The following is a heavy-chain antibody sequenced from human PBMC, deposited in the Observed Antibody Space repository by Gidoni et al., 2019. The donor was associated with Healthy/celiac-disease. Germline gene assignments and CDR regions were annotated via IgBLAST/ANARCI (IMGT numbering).Heavy chain of an antibody. D-gene: IGHD5-18*01. V-gene: IGHV2-26*01. CDR1: GFSLSNARMG. CDR3: ARITWFLTRTAMFYYFDY. Sequence: QVTLKESGPVLVKPTETLTLTCTVSGFSLSNARMGVSWIRQPPGKALEWLAHIFSNDEKSYSTSLKSRLTISKDTSKSQVVLTMTNMDPVDTATYYCARITWFLTRTAMFYYFDYWGQGTLVTVSS. J-gene: IGHJ4*02. CDR2: IFSNDEK.